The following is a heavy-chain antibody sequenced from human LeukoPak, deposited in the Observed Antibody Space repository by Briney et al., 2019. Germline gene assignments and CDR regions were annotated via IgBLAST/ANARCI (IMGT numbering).Heavy chain of an antibody. CDR1: GFTFGDYA. CDR2: IRSKAYGGTT. V-gene: IGHV3-49*04. J-gene: IGHJ6*02. Sequence: GGTLRLSCTASGFTFGDYAMSWVRQAPGKGLEWVGFIRSKAYGGTTEYAASVKGRFTISRDDSKSIAYLQMNSLKTEETAVYYCSREADWLAFCGGDCYYYGMDVWGQGTTVTVSS. D-gene: IGHD2-21*01. CDR3: SREADWLAFCGGDCYYYGMDV.